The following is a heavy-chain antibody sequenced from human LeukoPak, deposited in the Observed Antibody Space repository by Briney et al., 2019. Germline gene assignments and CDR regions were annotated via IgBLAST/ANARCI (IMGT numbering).Heavy chain of an antibody. CDR2: IYYSGST. V-gene: IGHV4-39*07. D-gene: IGHD6-6*01. J-gene: IGHJ5*02. CDR1: GGSISSSSYY. Sequence: SETLSLTCTVSGGSISSSSYYWGWIRQPPGKGLEWIGSIYYSGSTYYNPSLKSRVTISVDTSKNQFSLKLSSVTAADTALYYCARVTGGEQLVRDSQALPRGWFDPWGQGTLVTVSS. CDR3: ARVTGGEQLVRDSQALPRGWFDP.